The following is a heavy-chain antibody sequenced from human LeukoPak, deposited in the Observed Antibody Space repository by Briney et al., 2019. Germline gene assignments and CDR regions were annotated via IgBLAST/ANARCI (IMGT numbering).Heavy chain of an antibody. V-gene: IGHV3-9*01. CDR2: ISWNSGSI. CDR3: AKIAVAGGYFDY. CDR1: GFTFSSYA. J-gene: IGHJ4*02. D-gene: IGHD6-19*01. Sequence: GGSLRLSCAASGFTFSSYAMHWVRQAPGKGLEWVSGISWNSGSIGYADSVKGRFTISRDNAKNSLYLQMNSLRAEDTALYYCAKIAVAGGYFDYWGQGTLVTVSS.